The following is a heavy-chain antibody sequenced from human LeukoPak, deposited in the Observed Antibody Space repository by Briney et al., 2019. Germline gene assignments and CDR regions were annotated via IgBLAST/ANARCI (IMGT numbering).Heavy chain of an antibody. CDR3: AKDRGKAAAGWLDL. CDR2: IYDGGTST. D-gene: IGHD6-13*01. Sequence: GGSLRLSCAASGFTFSNYAISWGRMPPGKGQELVSAIYDGGTSTFYAHSVKGRFTISRDNSYNTPYLQMNTLRAEDTAIYYCAKDRGKAAAGWLDLWGQGTLVTVSS. V-gene: IGHV3-23*03. CDR1: GFTFSNYA. J-gene: IGHJ5*02.